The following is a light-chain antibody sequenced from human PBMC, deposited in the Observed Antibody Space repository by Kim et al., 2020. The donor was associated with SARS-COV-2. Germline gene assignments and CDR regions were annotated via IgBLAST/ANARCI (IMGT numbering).Light chain of an antibody. V-gene: IGLV2-14*03. J-gene: IGLJ3*02. CDR1: NSDIGGYNY. CDR2: DVT. CDR3: SSYTSSKTWV. Sequence: GQSITISCTGNNSDIGGYNYVSWYQQHPGKAPKLMIYDVTKRPSGVSNRFSGSKSGNTASLTISGLQADDEADYYCSSYTSSKTWVFGGGTQLTVL.